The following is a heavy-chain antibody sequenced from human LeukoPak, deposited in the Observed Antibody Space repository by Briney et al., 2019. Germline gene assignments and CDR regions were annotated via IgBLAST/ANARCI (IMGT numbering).Heavy chain of an antibody. V-gene: IGHV1-2*04. CDR1: GYTFTGYY. J-gene: IGHJ6*02. CDR3: ARGGLLWFGELLGENYYGMDV. D-gene: IGHD3-10*01. CDR2: ISPNSGGT. Sequence: ASVKVSCKASGYTFTGYYMHWVRQAPGQGLEWMGWISPNSGGTNYAQKFQGWATMTRDTSISTAYMELSRLRSDDTAVYYCARGGLLWFGELLGENYYGMDVWGQGTTVTVSS.